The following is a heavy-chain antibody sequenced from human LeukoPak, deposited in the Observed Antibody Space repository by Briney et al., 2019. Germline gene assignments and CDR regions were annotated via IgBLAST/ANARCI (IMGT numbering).Heavy chain of an antibody. V-gene: IGHV3-73*01. CDR3: TGNYYGSGSYADFDY. J-gene: IGHJ4*02. CDR2: IRSTANGYAT. D-gene: IGHD3-10*01. Sequence: GWAVTVSCVACVWTFSRSALHWVRQASGNGREGVGRIRSTANGYATAYAASVKGRFTISRDDSKNTAYLQMDSLKTEDTAVYYCTGNYYGSGSYADFDYWGQGTLVTVSS. CDR1: VWTFSRSA.